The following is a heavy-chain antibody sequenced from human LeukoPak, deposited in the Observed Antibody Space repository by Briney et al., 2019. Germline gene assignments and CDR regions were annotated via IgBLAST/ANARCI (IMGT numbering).Heavy chain of an antibody. CDR1: GFTYSLFW. D-gene: IGHD4-17*01. J-gene: IGHJ4*02. Sequence: GGSLRLSCAASGFTYSLFWKSGVPQAPGKRLECVANIKQDGSEKYYVDSVKGRFTISRDNAERSLYLKMTSLSADDTAVYYGAKGFASGDYGADWGQGTMVIVSS. CDR2: IKQDGSEK. CDR3: AKGFASGDYGAD. V-gene: IGHV3-7*01.